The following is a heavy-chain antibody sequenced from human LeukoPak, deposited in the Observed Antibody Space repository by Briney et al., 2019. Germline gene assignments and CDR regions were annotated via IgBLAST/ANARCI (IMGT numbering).Heavy chain of an antibody. J-gene: IGHJ5*02. Sequence: SETLSVPCTVSGGSISSYYWSWIRQPPGKGLEWIGYIYYSGSTNYNPSLKSRVTISLDTSKNQFSLKLNSVTAADTAVYYCARGHSEAGARNWFDPWGQGTLAAVSS. CDR2: IYYSGST. D-gene: IGHD6-13*01. CDR1: GGSISSYY. V-gene: IGHV4-59*01. CDR3: ARGHSEAGARNWFDP.